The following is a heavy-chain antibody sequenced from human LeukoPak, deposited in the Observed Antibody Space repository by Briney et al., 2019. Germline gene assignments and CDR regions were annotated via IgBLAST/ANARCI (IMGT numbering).Heavy chain of an antibody. CDR1: GGSISSYY. J-gene: IGHJ5*02. D-gene: IGHD1-1*01. V-gene: IGHV4-59*01. Sequence: PSETLSLTCTVSGGSISSYYWSCIRQPPGKGLEWIGYIYYSGSTNYNPSLKSRVTISVDTSKNQFSLKLSSVTAADTAVYYCARDFPELATAAVGFDPWGQGTLVTVSS. CDR3: ARDFPELATAAVGFDP. CDR2: IYYSGST.